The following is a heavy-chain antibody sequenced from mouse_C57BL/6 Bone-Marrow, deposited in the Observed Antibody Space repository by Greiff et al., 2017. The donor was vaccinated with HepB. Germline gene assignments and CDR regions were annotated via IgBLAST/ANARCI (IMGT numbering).Heavy chain of an antibody. Sequence: VHVKQSGPELVKPGASVKMSCKASGYTFTDYNMHWVKQSHGKSLEWIGYINPNNGGTSYNQKFKGKATLTVNKSSSTAYMELRSLTSEDSAVYYCARVPWFAYWGQGTLVTVSA. J-gene: IGHJ3*01. V-gene: IGHV1-22*01. CDR1: GYTFTDYN. CDR3: ARVPWFAY. CDR2: INPNNGGT.